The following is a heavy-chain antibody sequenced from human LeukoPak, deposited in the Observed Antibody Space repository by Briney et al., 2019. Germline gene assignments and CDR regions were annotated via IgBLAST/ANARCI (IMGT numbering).Heavy chain of an antibody. CDR2: IYYSGST. CDR1: GGSISSYY. CDR3: ARAGPQRKDYYYYMDV. D-gene: IGHD6-25*01. V-gene: IGHV4-59*01. J-gene: IGHJ6*03. Sequence: SETLSLTCTVSGGSISSYYWSWIRQPPGKGLEWIGYIYYSGSTNYNPSLKGRVAISVDTSTNQFSLKLSSVTAADTAVYYCARAGPQRKDYYYYMDVWGKGTTVTVSS.